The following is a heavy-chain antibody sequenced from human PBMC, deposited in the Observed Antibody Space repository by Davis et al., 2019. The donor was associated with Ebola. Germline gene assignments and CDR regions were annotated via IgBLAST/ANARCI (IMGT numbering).Heavy chain of an antibody. D-gene: IGHD7-27*01. V-gene: IGHV1-46*01. CDR2: INPSGGST. CDR1: GYTFSSYY. J-gene: IGHJ4*02. Sequence: AASVKVSCKASGYTFSSYYMHWVRQAPGQGLEWMGIINPSGGSTSYAQKFQGRVTMTRDTSTSTVYMERSSLRSEDTAVYYCARAPHWGSPFDYWGQGTLVTVSS. CDR3: ARAPHWGSPFDY.